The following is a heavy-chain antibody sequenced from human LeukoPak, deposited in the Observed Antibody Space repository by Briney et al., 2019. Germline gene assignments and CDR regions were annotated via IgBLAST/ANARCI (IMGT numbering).Heavy chain of an antibody. CDR3: AIPGANTVTTLDY. Sequence: SETLSLTCAVYGGSFSGYYWSWIRQPPGKGLEWIGEINHSGSTNYNPSLKSRVTISVDTSKNQFSLKLSSVTVADTAVYYCAIPGANTVTTLDYWGQGTLVTVSS. CDR1: GGSFSGYY. CDR2: INHSGST. D-gene: IGHD4-17*01. V-gene: IGHV4-34*01. J-gene: IGHJ4*02.